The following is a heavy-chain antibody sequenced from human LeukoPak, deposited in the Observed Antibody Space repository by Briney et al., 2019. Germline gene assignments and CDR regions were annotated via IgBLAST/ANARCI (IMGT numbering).Heavy chain of an antibody. CDR3: ARRYSNDGKVRFDY. CDR2: IYPGDSDT. CDR1: GYTFTSYW. Sequence: GESLKISCKGSGYTFTSYWIAWVRQMPGKGLEWMGIIYPGDSDTKYSPSFQGQVTISADKSISTAYLQWSSLKASDTAMYYCARRYSNDGKVRFDYWGQGTLVTVSS. V-gene: IGHV5-51*01. D-gene: IGHD1-1*01. J-gene: IGHJ4*02.